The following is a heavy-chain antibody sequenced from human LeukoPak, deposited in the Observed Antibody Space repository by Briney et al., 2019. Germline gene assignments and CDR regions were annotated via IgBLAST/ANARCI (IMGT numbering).Heavy chain of an antibody. CDR3: ARDLGRITIFGVVKV. CDR2: ISADNGHT. CDR1: GYTFNSYG. J-gene: IGHJ4*02. V-gene: IGHV1-18*01. Sequence: ASVKVSCKASGYTFNSYGINWMRQAPGQGLEWMGWISADNGHTNYAQKFQGRVTMTTDTSTSTAYMELRSLRSDDTAVYYCARDLGRITIFGVVKVWGQGTLVTVSS. D-gene: IGHD3-3*01.